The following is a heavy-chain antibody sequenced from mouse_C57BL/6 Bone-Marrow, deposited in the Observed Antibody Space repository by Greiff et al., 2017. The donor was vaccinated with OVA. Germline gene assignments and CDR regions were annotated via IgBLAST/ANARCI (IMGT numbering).Heavy chain of an antibody. J-gene: IGHJ4*01. CDR1: GYTFTNYW. Sequence: QVHVKQSGAELVRPGTSVKMSCKASGYTFTNYWIGWAKQRPGHGLEWIGDIYPGGGYTNYNEKFKGKATLTADKSSSTAYMQFSSLTSEDSAIYYCARLENYAMDYWGQGTSVTVSS. CDR2: IYPGGGYT. V-gene: IGHV1-63*01. CDR3: ARLENYAMDY.